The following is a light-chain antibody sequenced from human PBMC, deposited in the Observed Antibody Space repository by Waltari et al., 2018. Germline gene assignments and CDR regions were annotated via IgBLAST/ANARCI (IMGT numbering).Light chain of an antibody. CDR1: PPVSTW. Sequence: DIQMTQSPSSVSASVGDRVTITCRASPPVSTWVAWYHHKPGKAPRLLIYAASSLQTGVPSRFSGSGSGTDFTLTISGLQPEDFASYFCQQGNSFPPTFGQGTEVEI. J-gene: IGKJ1*01. CDR2: AAS. V-gene: IGKV1-12*01. CDR3: QQGNSFPPT.